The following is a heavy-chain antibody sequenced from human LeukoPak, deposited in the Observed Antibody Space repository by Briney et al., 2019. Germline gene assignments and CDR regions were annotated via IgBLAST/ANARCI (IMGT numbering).Heavy chain of an antibody. D-gene: IGHD6-25*01. CDR2: ITGSGGNT. CDR1: GFTFSNYA. Sequence: GGSLRLSCAASGFTFSNYAMSWVRQAPGKGLEWVSAITGSGGNTHYADSAKGRFTISRENTKNTLSLQMHSLRAEDTAVYYCARNSRGGATSFDHWGQGTLVTVSS. J-gene: IGHJ4*02. V-gene: IGHV3-23*01. CDR3: ARNSRGGATSFDH.